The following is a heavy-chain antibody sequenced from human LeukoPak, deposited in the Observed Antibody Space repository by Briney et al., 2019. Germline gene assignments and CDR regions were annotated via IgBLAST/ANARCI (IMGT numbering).Heavy chain of an antibody. Sequence: GRSLRLSCAASGFTFSNFGMHWVRQAPGKGLEGVAVISYDENNKYYVDSVKGRFTISRDNSKNTLYLQMNSLRAEDTAVHYCAKDQSPKLTGYSSGCRPLDHWGQGTLVTVSS. CDR1: GFTFSNFG. J-gene: IGHJ4*02. CDR2: ISYDENNK. V-gene: IGHV3-30*18. D-gene: IGHD6-19*01. CDR3: AKDQSPKLTGYSSGCRPLDH.